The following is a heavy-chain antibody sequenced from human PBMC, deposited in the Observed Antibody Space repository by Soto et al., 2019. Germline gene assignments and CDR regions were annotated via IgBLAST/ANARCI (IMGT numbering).Heavy chain of an antibody. CDR3: ARASDEQCNTLGLQGPGWFDP. CDR2: IYHSGST. V-gene: IGHV4-38-2*01. Sequence: PSETLSLTYAVSGYSISSGYYWGWIRQPPGKGLEWIGSIYHSGSTYYNPSLKSPVTISVDTSKNQISLKLSSVTAADTAVYYCARASDEQCNTLGLQGPGWFDPWGQGTLVTVSS. J-gene: IGHJ5*02. D-gene: IGHD5-18*01. CDR1: GYSISSGYY.